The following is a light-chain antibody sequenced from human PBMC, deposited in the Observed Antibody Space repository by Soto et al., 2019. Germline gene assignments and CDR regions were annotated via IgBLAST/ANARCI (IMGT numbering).Light chain of an antibody. CDR2: EVS. J-gene: IGLJ2*01. V-gene: IGLV2-14*01. CDR1: SSDVGAYNY. CDR3: SSYTNTGSLV. Sequence: QSALTQPASVSGSPGQSITISCTGTSSDVGAYNYVSWYQQHPGKAPKLMIYEVSNRPSGVSNRFSGSKSDNTASLIISGLQAEDEADYYCSSYTNTGSLVFGGGTKLTVL.